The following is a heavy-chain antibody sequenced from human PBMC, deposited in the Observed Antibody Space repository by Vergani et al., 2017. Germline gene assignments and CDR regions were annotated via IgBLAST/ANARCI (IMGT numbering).Heavy chain of an antibody. CDR3: ARVNTETNGHLYYYYYMDV. J-gene: IGHJ6*03. V-gene: IGHV4-34*01. CDR2: IDHTGRP. CDR1: GGSFTSYH. D-gene: IGHD4-11*01. Sequence: QVQLQQWGGGLLKPSETLSLTCVVNGGSFTSYHWTWIRPSPGEGLEWVGDIDHTGRPEYNPSLKSRLTMSVDKSRNQFSLTLNSVTATDTAIYFCARVNTETNGHLYYYYYMDVWGQGTAVTVS.